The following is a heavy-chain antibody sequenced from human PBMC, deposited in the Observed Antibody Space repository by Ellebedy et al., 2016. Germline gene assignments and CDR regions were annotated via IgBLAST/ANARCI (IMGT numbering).Heavy chain of an antibody. CDR1: GGSISSYY. Sequence: SETLSLTCTVSGGSISSYYWSWIRQPPGKGLEWIGYIYYSGSTNYNPSLKSRVTISVDTSKNQFSLKLSSVTAADTAVYYCARDRADYGDPRTYYFDYWGQGTLVTVSS. CDR2: IYYSGST. J-gene: IGHJ4*02. D-gene: IGHD4-17*01. CDR3: ARDRADYGDPRTYYFDY. V-gene: IGHV4-59*01.